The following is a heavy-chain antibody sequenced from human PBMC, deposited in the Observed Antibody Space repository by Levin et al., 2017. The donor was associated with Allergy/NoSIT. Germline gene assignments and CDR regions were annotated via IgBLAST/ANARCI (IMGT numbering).Heavy chain of an antibody. CDR3: ARGFGVLEWLSGVVDP. CDR1: GYTFTGYY. D-gene: IGHD3-3*01. J-gene: IGHJ5*02. CDR2: INPNSGGT. Sequence: ASVKVSCKASGYTFTGYYMHWVRQAPGQGLEWMGWINPNSGGTNYAQKFQGRVTMTRDTSISTAYMELSRLRSDDTAVYYCARGFGVLEWLSGVVDPWGQGTLVTVSS. V-gene: IGHV1-2*02.